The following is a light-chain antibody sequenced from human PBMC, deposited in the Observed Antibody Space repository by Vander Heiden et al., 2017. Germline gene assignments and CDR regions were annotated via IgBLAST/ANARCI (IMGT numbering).Light chain of an antibody. Sequence: EIVMTQSPATLSWAPGERVTLSCMASLSVSSNLARYHPKPGQAPRLLIYRASTRATGIPPRFSGSGSGTEITLTISSLQSEDFAVYYCQQYNNWLTFGGGTKVEIK. V-gene: IGKV3-15*01. CDR2: RAS. J-gene: IGKJ4*01. CDR1: LSVSSN. CDR3: QQYNNWLT.